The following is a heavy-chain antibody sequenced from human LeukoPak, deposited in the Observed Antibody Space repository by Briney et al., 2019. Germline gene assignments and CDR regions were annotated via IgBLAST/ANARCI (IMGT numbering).Heavy chain of an antibody. J-gene: IGHJ6*02. CDR1: GFPFSSYA. V-gene: IGHV3-64D*09. CDR3: VRGYSFGPYGMDV. CDR2: ISDSGGST. D-gene: IGHD2-15*01. Sequence: PGGSLSLSCSASGFPFSSYATHWFRQAPGKGLEYFSAISDSGGSTYYADSVKGRFAVTRDNSKNTLYLQMSSLGAEDTAVYFCVRGYSFGPYGMDVWGQGTTVTVSS.